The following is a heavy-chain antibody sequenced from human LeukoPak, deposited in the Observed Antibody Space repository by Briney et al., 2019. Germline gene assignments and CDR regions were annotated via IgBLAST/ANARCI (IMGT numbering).Heavy chain of an antibody. J-gene: IGHJ5*02. CDR2: ISDSGGST. Sequence: PGGSLRLSCAASGFTFSSFAMSWVRQAPGKGLEWVSAISDSGGSTYYADSVKGRFTISRDNSKNTLYLQMNSLRAEETAVYYCAKEASGWYNGNWFDPWGQGTLVTVSS. CDR1: GFTFSSFA. D-gene: IGHD6-19*01. V-gene: IGHV3-23*01. CDR3: AKEASGWYNGNWFDP.